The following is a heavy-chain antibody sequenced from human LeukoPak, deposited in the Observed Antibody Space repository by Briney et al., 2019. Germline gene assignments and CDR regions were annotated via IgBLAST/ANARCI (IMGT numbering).Heavy chain of an antibody. CDR1: GFTFTSYE. J-gene: IGHJ6*02. V-gene: IGHV3-48*03. CDR2: ISSSASTI. CDR3: ARVFYGMDV. Sequence: GGSLRLSCGGSGFTFTSYEINWIRQAPGKGLEWVSYISSSASTIYYAGSVKGRFTISRDNAKNSLYLQMNSLRAEDTAVYYCARVFYGMDVWGQGTTVTVSS.